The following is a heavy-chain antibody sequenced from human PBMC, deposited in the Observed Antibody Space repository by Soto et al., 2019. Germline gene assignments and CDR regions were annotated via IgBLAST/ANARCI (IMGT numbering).Heavy chain of an antibody. D-gene: IGHD2-2*02. Sequence: QVQLVQSGAEVKKPGSSVKVSCKASGGTFSSYAISWVRQAPGQGLEWMGGIIPIFGTANYAQKFQGRVTITADESTSTAYMELSSLRSEDTAVYYCARDCYTPIPCYYYYGMDVWGQGTTVTVSS. CDR3: ARDCYTPIPCYYYYGMDV. J-gene: IGHJ6*02. V-gene: IGHV1-69*01. CDR2: IIPIFGTA. CDR1: GGTFSSYA.